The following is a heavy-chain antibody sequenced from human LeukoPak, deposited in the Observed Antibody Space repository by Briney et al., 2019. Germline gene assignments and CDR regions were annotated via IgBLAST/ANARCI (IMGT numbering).Heavy chain of an antibody. CDR2: INHSGST. CDR3: ARSYSYGDAFDI. Sequence: SETLSLTCAVYGGSFSGYYWSWIRQPPGKGLEWIGEINHSGSTNYNPSLNSRVTISVDTSKNQFSLKLSSVTAADTAVYYCARSYSYGDAFDIWGQGTMVTVSS. CDR1: GGSFSGYY. J-gene: IGHJ3*02. V-gene: IGHV4-34*01. D-gene: IGHD5-18*01.